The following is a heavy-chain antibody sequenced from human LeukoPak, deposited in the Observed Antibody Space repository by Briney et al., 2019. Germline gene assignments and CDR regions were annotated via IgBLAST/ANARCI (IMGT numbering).Heavy chain of an antibody. J-gene: IGHJ4*02. D-gene: IGHD3-3*01. CDR3: ARRGRIFGVVIIGYFDY. CDR2: IEQEGSEK. V-gene: IGHV3-7*05. CDR1: GFTFSSCW. Sequence: GGSLRLSCAASGFTFSSCWMSWVRQAPGKGLEWVANIEQEGSEKNYVDSVKGRFTISRDNAKNSLYLQMNSLRAEDTAVYYCARRGRIFGVVIIGYFDYWGQGTLVTVSS.